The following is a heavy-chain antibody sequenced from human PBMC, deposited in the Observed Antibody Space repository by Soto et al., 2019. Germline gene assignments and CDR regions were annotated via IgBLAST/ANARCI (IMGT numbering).Heavy chain of an antibody. D-gene: IGHD5-18*01. CDR3: ARDRLMATAGTARHYFGLDV. V-gene: IGHV4-31*03. J-gene: IGHJ6*02. Sequence: PSETLSLTCTFSVGSIRIGGYDWSWVRQNPRRGLEWIGNIYYSGNTYYNPSLKSRLTISVDTSKNQFSLNLSSVTAADTAVYYCARDRLMATAGTARHYFGLDVWGQGTTVTVSS. CDR1: VGSIRIGGYD. CDR2: IYYSGNT.